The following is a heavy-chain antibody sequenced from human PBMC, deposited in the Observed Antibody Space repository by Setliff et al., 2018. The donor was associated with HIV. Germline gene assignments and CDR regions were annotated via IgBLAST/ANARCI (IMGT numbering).Heavy chain of an antibody. CDR3: ERSGPVWFGEPPYYFDS. J-gene: IGHJ4*02. D-gene: IGHD3-10*01. Sequence: SETLSLTCGVSGGSISSGNWWSWVRQPPGKGLEWIGIIDYSGNTYYNPSLKSRITISVDTSKNQFSLKLSSVTAADTAVYYCERSGPVWFGEPPYYFDSWGLGTLVTVSS. CDR1: GGSISSGNW. CDR2: IDYSGNT. V-gene: IGHV4-4*02.